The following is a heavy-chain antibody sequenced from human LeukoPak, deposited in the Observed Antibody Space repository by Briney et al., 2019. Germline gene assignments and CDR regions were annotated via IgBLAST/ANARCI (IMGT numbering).Heavy chain of an antibody. CDR3: ARHSTLRAVGHGSNYLKTDWFDP. CDR2: INHSGST. CDR1: GGSFSGYY. V-gene: IGHV4-34*01. Sequence: PSETLSLTCAVYGGSFSGYYWSWIRQPPGKGLEWIGEINHSGSTNYNPSLKSRVTISVDTSKNQFSLKLSSVTAADTAVYYCARHSTLRAVGHGSNYLKTDWFDPWGQGTLVTVSS. J-gene: IGHJ5*02. D-gene: IGHD1-26*01.